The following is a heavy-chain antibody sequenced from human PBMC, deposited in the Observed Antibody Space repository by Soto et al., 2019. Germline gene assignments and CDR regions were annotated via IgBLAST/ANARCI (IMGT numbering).Heavy chain of an antibody. J-gene: IGHJ5*02. CDR1: GFTFSAFD. D-gene: IGHD2-8*02. Sequence: EVQLVESGGGLVEPGGSLRLSCAASGFTFSAFDMHWVRQATGKGLELVASIGTQHDSYYPDSVKGRFTISRENAKNSVYLQMNSLRAGDTALYYCARQASYWHGGGGWFDPWGQGTLVTVSS. CDR2: IGTQHDS. CDR3: ARQASYWHGGGGWFDP. V-gene: IGHV3-13*01.